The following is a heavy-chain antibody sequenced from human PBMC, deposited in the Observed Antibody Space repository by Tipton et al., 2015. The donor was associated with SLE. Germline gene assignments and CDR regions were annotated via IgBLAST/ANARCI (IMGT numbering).Heavy chain of an antibody. CDR3: ARGSEYNLY. J-gene: IGHJ4*02. CDR2: IKQDGSAK. V-gene: IGHV3-7*01. CDR1: GFAFSSYW. Sequence: SLRLSCAASGFAFSSYWMNWVRQAPGKGLEWVANIKQDGSAKYYEDSVKGRFTISRDNAKNSLYLQRNSLRAEDTAVYYCARGSEYNLYWGQGTLVTVSS. D-gene: IGHD1-1*01.